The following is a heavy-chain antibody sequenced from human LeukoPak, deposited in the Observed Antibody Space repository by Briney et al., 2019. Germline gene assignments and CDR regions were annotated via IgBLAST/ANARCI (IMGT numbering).Heavy chain of an antibody. CDR2: IYPGDSDT. V-gene: IGHV5-51*01. Sequence: GESLKISCKGSGYSFASQWVAWVRQMPGKGLETMGIIYPGDSDTRYSPSFQGQVTISADKSINTAYLQWSSLKASDTAMYYCARQAKNFDFWGQGTLVTVSS. CDR3: ARQAKNFDF. CDR1: GYSFASQW. D-gene: IGHD4/OR15-4a*01. J-gene: IGHJ4*02.